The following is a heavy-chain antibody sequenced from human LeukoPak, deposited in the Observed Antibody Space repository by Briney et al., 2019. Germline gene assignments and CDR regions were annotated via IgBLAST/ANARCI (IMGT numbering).Heavy chain of an antibody. CDR2: IYYSGST. CDR3: ARAGTLQSNPSAFDI. D-gene: IGHD5-24*01. V-gene: IGHV4-59*01. J-gene: IGHJ3*02. Sequence: SETLSLTCTVSGGSISCYYWSWIRQPPGKGLEWIGYIYYSGSTSYNPSLRSRVTISVDTSKNQFSLKLYSVTAADTAVYYCARAGTLQSNPSAFDIWGQGTMVTVSS. CDR1: GGSISCYY.